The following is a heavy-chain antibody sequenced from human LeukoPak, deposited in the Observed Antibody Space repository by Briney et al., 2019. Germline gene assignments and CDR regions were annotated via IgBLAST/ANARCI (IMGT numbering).Heavy chain of an antibody. J-gene: IGHJ5*02. D-gene: IGHD5-18*01. V-gene: IGHV4-39*07. CDR1: GGSISSSSYY. CDR2: IYYSGST. CDR3: AKGAGGFSYYNWFDP. Sequence: SETLSLTCTVSGGSISSSSYYWGWIRQPPGKGLEWIGSIYYSGSTYYSPSLESRVTISVDTSKNQFSQKVASVTAADTAIYYCAKGAGGFSYYNWFDPWGQGTLVTVSS.